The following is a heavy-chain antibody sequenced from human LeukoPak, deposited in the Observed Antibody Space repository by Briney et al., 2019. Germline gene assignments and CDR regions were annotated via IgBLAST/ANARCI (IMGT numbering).Heavy chain of an antibody. CDR2: IYYSGST. Sequence: SETLSLTCTVPGGSISSSSYYWGWIRQPPGKGLEWIGSIYYSGSTYYNPSLKSRVTISVDTSKNQFSLKLNSVTAADTAVYYCARSPLSGSYPTGWFDPWGQGTLVTVSS. J-gene: IGHJ5*02. CDR3: ARSPLSGSYPTGWFDP. D-gene: IGHD1-26*01. V-gene: IGHV4-39*07. CDR1: GGSISSSSYY.